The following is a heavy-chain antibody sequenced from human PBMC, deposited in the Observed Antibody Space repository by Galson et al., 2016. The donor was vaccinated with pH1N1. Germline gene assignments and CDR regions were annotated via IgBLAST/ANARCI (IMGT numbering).Heavy chain of an antibody. J-gene: IGHJ4*02. CDR2: INPNRGDS. Sequence: QSGAEVKKPGESLKISCKASGYTFTSLYIHWVRQAPGQGLEWMGRINPNRGDSNFAQKFQGRVAMTSDTSISTAYMELSSLRSDDTAFYYCAKASDLSAYDLDYFDYWGQGTLVTVSS. D-gene: IGHD5-12*01. CDR3: AKASDLSAYDLDYFDY. CDR1: GYTFTSLY. V-gene: IGHV1-2*06.